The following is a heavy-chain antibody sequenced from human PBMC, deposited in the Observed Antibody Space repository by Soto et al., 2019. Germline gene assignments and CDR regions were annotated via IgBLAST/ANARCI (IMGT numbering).Heavy chain of an antibody. CDR3: ARPYSSSWDTGY. CDR2: IYPGDSET. D-gene: IGHD6-13*01. V-gene: IGHV5-51*01. Sequence: PGESLKISCKGSGYSFSSYWIGWVRQMPGKGLECVGIIYPGDSETRYSPSFQGQVTISADKSINTAYLEWSSLKASDTAIYYCARPYSSSWDTGYWAQGTLVTGSS. J-gene: IGHJ4*02. CDR1: GYSFSSYW.